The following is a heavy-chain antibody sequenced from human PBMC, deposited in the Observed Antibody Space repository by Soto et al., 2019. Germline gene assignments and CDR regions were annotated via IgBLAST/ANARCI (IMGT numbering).Heavy chain of an antibody. CDR3: ARAPGYCRSISGLDFDY. D-gene: IGHD2-2*01. CDR2: INHSGST. J-gene: IGHJ4*02. V-gene: IGHV4-34*01. CDR1: GGSFSGYY. Sequence: SETLSLTCAVYGGSFSGYYWSWIRQPPGKGLEWIGEINHSGSTNYNPSLKSRVTMSVDTSKSQFSLKLSSVTAADTSVYYCARAPGYCRSISGLDFDYWGEGTLAPVSS.